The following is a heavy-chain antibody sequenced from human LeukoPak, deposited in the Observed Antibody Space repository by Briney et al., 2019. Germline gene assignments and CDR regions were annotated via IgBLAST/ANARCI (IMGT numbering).Heavy chain of an antibody. Sequence: GGSLRLSCAASGFTFSSYGMHWVRQAPGKGLEWVAFIRYDGSNKYYADSVKGRFTISRDNSKNTLYLQMNSLRAEDTAVYYCAKDRGRGLTALDYWGQGTLVTVSS. V-gene: IGHV3-30*02. J-gene: IGHJ4*02. CDR3: AKDRGRGLTALDY. D-gene: IGHD3-16*01. CDR2: IRYDGSNK. CDR1: GFTFSSYG.